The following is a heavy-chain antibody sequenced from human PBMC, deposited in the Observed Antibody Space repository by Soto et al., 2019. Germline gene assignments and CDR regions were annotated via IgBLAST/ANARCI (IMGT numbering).Heavy chain of an antibody. CDR3: AKSTGDTWPTYHVDY. V-gene: IGHV3-23*01. J-gene: IGHJ4*02. Sequence: EVQLLESGRSLVQPGGSLKLSCAASGFTFSSYSMSWVRQAPGKGLEWVSGISGSGGSTYNADSVKGRFTISRDNSRNTLYLQMNSLRAEDTAIYYCAKSTGDTWPTYHVDYWGQGTLVTVSS. CDR1: GFTFSSYS. CDR2: ISGSGGST. D-gene: IGHD2-2*01.